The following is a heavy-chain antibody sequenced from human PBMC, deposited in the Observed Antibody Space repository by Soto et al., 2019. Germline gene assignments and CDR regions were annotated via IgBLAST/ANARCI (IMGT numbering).Heavy chain of an antibody. CDR3: AGVVLVDGGEANWFDP. J-gene: IGHJ5*02. CDR2: IIPILGIA. D-gene: IGHD2-21*01. V-gene: IGHV1-69*02. CDR1: GGTFSSYT. Sequence: QVQLVQSGAEVKKPGSSVKVSCKASGGTFSSYTISWVRQAPGQGLEWMGRIIPILGIANYAQKFQGRVTITADKSTSTAYMELSSLISEDTAVYYCAGVVLVDGGEANWFDPWGQGTLVTVSS.